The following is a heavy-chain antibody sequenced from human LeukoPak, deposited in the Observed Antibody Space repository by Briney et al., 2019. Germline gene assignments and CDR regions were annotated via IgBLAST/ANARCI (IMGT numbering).Heavy chain of an antibody. CDR3: ARGFAATVTLLN. D-gene: IGHD4-17*01. CDR1: GFPVSSNY. V-gene: IGHV3-53*04. J-gene: IGHJ4*02. Sequence: GGSLRLSCAVSGFPVSSNYMAWVRQAPGKGLEWVSLIYSDDNTNYADSVKGRFTISRHNSKNTLYLQMNSLRAEDTALYYCARGFAATVTLLNWGQGTLVTVSS. CDR2: IYSDDNT.